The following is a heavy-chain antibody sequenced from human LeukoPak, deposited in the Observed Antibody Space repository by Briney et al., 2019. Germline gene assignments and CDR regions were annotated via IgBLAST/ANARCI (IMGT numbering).Heavy chain of an antibody. CDR3: ARTRGGPIDY. V-gene: IGHV3-30-3*01. Sequence: GGSLRLSCAASGFTLSNYAMHWGRQAPGKGLEWVAVISYDGTDAYYADSVKGRFTISRDTSKNSLYLQMNSLRAEDTAVFYCARTRGGPIDYWGQGTLVTVSS. CDR1: GFTLSNYA. D-gene: IGHD3-16*01. J-gene: IGHJ4*02. CDR2: ISYDGTDA.